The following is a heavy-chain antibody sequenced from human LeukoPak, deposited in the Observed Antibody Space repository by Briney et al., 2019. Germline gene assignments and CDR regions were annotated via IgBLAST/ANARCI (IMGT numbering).Heavy chain of an antibody. CDR3: ARGLMAYRATTVVTPSVY. V-gene: IGHV1-2*02. D-gene: IGHD4-23*01. CDR1: GYTFTGHY. CDR2: INPNSGGT. J-gene: IGHJ4*02. Sequence: ASVKVSCKASGYTFTGHYMHWVRQAPGQGLEWMGWINPNSGGTNYAQKFQGRVTMTRDTSISTAYMELSRLRSDDTAVYYCARGLMAYRATTVVTPSVYWGQGTLVTVSS.